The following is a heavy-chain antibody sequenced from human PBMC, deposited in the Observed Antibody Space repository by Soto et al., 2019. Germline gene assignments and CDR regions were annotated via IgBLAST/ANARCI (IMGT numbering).Heavy chain of an antibody. V-gene: IGHV6-1*01. J-gene: IGHJ6*02. CDR3: ARAKEYSSSSGMDV. Sequence: SQTLSLTCAISGDSVSSNDAAWNWICQSPSRGLEWLGRTYYRSKWYNDYAVSVKSRISFNPDTSKNQFSLQMKSVIPEDTVVYYCARAKEYSSSSGMDVRGQGTTVTVSS. CDR1: GDSVSSNDAA. D-gene: IGHD6-6*01. CDR2: TYYRSKWYN.